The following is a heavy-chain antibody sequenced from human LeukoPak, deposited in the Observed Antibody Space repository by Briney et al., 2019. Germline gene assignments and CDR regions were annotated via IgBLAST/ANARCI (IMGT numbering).Heavy chain of an antibody. CDR1: GGSISSYY. CDR2: IHYSGST. CDR3: ARLLPPYSSSVVNWFDP. J-gene: IGHJ5*02. V-gene: IGHV4-59*01. D-gene: IGHD6-13*01. Sequence: SETLSLTCTVSGGSISSYYWSWIRQPPGKGLEWIGYIHYSGSTNYNPSLKSRVTISVDTSKNQFFLKLSSVTAADTAVYYCARLLPPYSSSVVNWFDPWGQGTLVTVSS.